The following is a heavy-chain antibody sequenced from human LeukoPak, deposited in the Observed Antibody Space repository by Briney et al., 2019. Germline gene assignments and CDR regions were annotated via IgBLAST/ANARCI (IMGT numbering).Heavy chain of an antibody. J-gene: IGHJ4*02. CDR2: ISGSGGST. CDR3: AKNSGGTCYSHLDY. Sequence: PGGSLRLSCAASGFTFSSYGMTWVRQAPGKGLEWVSGISGSGGSTYYEDSMKGRFTISRDNSKNTLYLQMNSLRAEDTAVYYCAKNSGGTCYSHLDYWGQGTLVTVSS. V-gene: IGHV3-23*01. CDR1: GFTFSSYG. D-gene: IGHD2-15*01.